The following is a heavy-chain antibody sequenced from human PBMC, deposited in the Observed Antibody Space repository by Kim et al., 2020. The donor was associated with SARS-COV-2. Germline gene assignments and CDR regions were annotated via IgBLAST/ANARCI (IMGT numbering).Heavy chain of an antibody. CDR3: ARDSQGCTGGCCYKTY. V-gene: IGHV3-74*01. Sequence: VKGRFTISREHARNTLYLQMNSLRAEDTAVYYCARDSQGCTGGCCYKTYWGQGTLVTVSS. D-gene: IGHD2-8*02. J-gene: IGHJ4*02.